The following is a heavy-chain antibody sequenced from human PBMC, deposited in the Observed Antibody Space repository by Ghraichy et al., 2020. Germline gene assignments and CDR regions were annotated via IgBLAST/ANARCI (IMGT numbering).Heavy chain of an antibody. CDR3: ASLTRYSSGWSYFDY. CDR1: GFTVSSNY. V-gene: IGHV3-53*01. Sequence: SCAASGFTVSSNYMSWVRQAPGKGLEWVSVIYSGGSTYYADSVKGRFTISRDNSKNTLYLQMNSLRAEDTAVYYCASLTRYSSGWSYFDYWGQGTLVTVSS. D-gene: IGHD6-19*01. J-gene: IGHJ4*02. CDR2: IYSGGST.